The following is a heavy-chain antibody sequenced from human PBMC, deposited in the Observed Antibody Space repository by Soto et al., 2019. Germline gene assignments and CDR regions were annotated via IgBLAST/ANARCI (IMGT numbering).Heavy chain of an antibody. D-gene: IGHD3-10*01. J-gene: IGHJ4*02. V-gene: IGHV4-59*08. CDR2: IYYTGST. Sequence: QVQLQESGPGLVKPSETLSLTCTVSGGSINTYYWSWIRQPPGKGLEWIGYIYYTGSTNHNPSLTRRVTITVHTSKNQFSLKLSSVTAAATAVYYCARRYGSGSWGYFEYWGQGTLVTVSS. CDR1: GGSINTYY. CDR3: ARRYGSGSWGYFEY.